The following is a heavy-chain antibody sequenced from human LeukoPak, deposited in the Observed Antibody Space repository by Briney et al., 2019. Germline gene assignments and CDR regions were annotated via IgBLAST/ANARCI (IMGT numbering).Heavy chain of an antibody. CDR3: ARCGYSSSWYTVNYYYYGMDV. CDR2: ISSSSSYI. V-gene: IGHV3-21*01. Sequence: GGSLRLSCAASGFTFSSYSMNWVRQAPGKGLEWVSSISSSSSYIYYADSVKGRFTISRDNAKNSLYLQMNSLRAEDTAVYYCARCGYSSSWYTVNYYYYGMDVWGQGTTVTVSS. D-gene: IGHD6-13*01. J-gene: IGHJ6*02. CDR1: GFTFSSYS.